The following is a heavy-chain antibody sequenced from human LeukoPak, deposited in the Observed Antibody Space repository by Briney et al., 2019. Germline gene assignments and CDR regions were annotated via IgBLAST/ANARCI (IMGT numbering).Heavy chain of an antibody. J-gene: IGHJ4*02. CDR2: IYYSGST. Sequence: SETLSLTCTVSAGSISTYYWSWIRQPPGKGLEWIGYIYYSGSTNYNPSLKSRVTISLDTSKNQLSLRLSSVTAADTAVYYCARRDSYSSGYYYFDYWGQGTLVTVSS. V-gene: IGHV4-59*08. D-gene: IGHD3-22*01. CDR3: ARRDSYSSGYYYFDY. CDR1: AGSISTYY.